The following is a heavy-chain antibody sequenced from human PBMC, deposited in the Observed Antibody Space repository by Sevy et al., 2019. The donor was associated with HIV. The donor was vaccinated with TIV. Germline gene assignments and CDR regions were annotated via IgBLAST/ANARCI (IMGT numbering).Heavy chain of an antibody. J-gene: IGHJ4*02. V-gene: IGHV3-21*01. Sequence: GGCLRLSCAASGFGFNIYTMHWVRQAPGKGLEWVASISSVGTFIYYADSVKGRFTISRDDARDSLYVQMNSLRAEDTAIYYCARDLLAVTGTVYFDLWGQGALVTVSS. CDR3: ARDLLAVTGTVYFDL. CDR2: ISSVGTFI. CDR1: GFGFNIYT. D-gene: IGHD6-19*01.